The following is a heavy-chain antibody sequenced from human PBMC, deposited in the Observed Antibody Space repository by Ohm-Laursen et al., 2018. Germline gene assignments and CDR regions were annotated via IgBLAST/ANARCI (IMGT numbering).Heavy chain of an antibody. CDR2: INPNSGGT. J-gene: IGHJ6*02. CDR1: GYTFTGYY. CDR3: ARGVHRGYGMDV. V-gene: IGHV1-2*02. D-gene: IGHD3/OR15-3a*01. Sequence: ASVKVSCKASGYTFTGYYMHWVRQAPGQGLEWMGWINPNSGGTNYAQKFQGRVTMTRDTSISTAYMELSRLRSDDTAVYYGARGVHRGYGMDVWGQGTTVTVSS.